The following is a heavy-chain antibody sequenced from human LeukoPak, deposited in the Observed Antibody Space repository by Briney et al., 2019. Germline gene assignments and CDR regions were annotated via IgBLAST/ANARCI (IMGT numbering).Heavy chain of an antibody. J-gene: IGHJ5*02. CDR3: AREQDIVVVPAGIDP. Sequence: PGRSLRLSCAASGFTFSSYAMHWVRQAPGKGLEWVAVISYDGSNKYYADSVKGRFTISRDNSKNTLYLQMNSLRAEDTAVYYCAREQDIVVVPAGIDPWGQGTLVSVSS. D-gene: IGHD2-2*01. V-gene: IGHV3-30-3*01. CDR2: ISYDGSNK. CDR1: GFTFSSYA.